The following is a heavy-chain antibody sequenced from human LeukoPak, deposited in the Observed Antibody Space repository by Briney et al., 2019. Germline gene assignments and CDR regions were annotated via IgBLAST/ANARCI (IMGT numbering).Heavy chain of an antibody. J-gene: IGHJ6*02. Sequence: PSETLSLTCAVYGGSFTDYYWNWIRQSPEKGLEWIGEINHSGNTNYNPSLKSRVTISVDTSKNQFSLKLSSVTAADTAVYYCARHRPIGYSYGQGYYYYGMDVWGQGTTVTVSS. D-gene: IGHD5-18*01. V-gene: IGHV4-34*01. CDR3: ARHRPIGYSYGQGYYYYGMDV. CDR1: GGSFTDYY. CDR2: INHSGNT.